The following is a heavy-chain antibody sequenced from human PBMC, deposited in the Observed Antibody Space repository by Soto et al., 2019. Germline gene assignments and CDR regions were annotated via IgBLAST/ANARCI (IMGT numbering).Heavy chain of an antibody. J-gene: IGHJ5*02. CDR1: GASIRSYH. CDR2: IQHTGNT. D-gene: IGHD3-16*01. CDR3: AKDVPSRRWFDP. V-gene: IGHV4-4*07. Sequence: SETLSLTCAVSGASIRSYHWSFLRQPAGKGLEWIGRIQHTGNTNYNPSLKSRVTMSADTSKNQISLKMTSVTAADTAVYFCAKDVPSRRWFDPWGQGVRVTVSS.